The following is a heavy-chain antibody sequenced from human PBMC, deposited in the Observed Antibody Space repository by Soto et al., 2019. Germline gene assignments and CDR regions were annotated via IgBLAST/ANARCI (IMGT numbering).Heavy chain of an antibody. D-gene: IGHD3-10*01. V-gene: IGHV1-69*06. CDR3: ASGGGEGVTSGFDY. Sequence: QVQLVQSGAEVKKPGSSVKVSCKASGGTFSSYAISWVRQAPGQGLEWMGGIIPIFGTANYAQKFQGRVTNTADKATSTAYIELRSLRSEDTAVYYCASGGGEGVTSGFDYWGQGTLVTVSS. CDR2: IIPIFGTA. J-gene: IGHJ4*02. CDR1: GGTFSSYA.